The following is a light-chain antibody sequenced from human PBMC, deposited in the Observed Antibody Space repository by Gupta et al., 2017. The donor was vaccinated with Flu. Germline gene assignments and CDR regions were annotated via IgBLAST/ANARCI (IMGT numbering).Light chain of an antibody. CDR2: AAS. Sequence: DIQMTQSPSSLSASVGDRVTITCRASQSISSYLNWYQQKPGKAPKLLIFAASSLQSWVPSRFRGSGSGSDFTLTISSLQPEDFATYYCQQSYSTPRTFGQGTKVEIK. CDR3: QQSYSTPRT. CDR1: QSISSY. J-gene: IGKJ1*01. V-gene: IGKV1-39*01.